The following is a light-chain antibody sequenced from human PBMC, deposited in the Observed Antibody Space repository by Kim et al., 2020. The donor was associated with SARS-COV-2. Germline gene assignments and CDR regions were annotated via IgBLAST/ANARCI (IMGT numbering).Light chain of an antibody. CDR2: DVT. CDR1: SSDVGGYNY. J-gene: IGLJ2*01. V-gene: IGLV2-14*04. CDR3: SSYSSSDIVL. Sequence: GQSISISCTGTSSDVGGYNYVSWFQQHPGKAPKVIIYDVTKRPSGGSNRFSGSKSGNTASLTTSGLQTDDEADYYCSSYSSSDIVLFGGGTKLTVL.